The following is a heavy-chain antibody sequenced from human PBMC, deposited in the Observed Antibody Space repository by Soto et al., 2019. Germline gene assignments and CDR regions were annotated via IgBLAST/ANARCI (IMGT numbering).Heavy chain of an antibody. CDR2: IYHSGST. Sequence: RSLTCAVSGGSISSGGYSWSWIRQPPGKGLEWIGYIYHSGSTYYNPSLKSRVTISVDRSKNQFSLKLSSVTAADTAVYYCARDRGYCSSTSCYGPLNWFDPWGQGTLVTVSS. V-gene: IGHV4-30-2*01. CDR1: GGSISSGGYS. CDR3: ARDRGYCSSTSCYGPLNWFDP. J-gene: IGHJ5*02. D-gene: IGHD2-2*01.